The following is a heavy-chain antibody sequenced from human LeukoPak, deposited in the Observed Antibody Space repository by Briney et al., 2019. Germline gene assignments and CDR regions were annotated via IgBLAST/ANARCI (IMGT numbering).Heavy chain of an antibody. V-gene: IGHV3-53*01. CDR3: AKDVGVFAFDS. CDR1: GFAVSDNY. CDR2: IYSGGST. J-gene: IGHJ4*02. Sequence: GGSLRLSCAASGFAVSDNYMNWVRQAPGEGLEWVSVIYSGGSTYYAESVRGRFTISRDNSKNTLYLHMNSLRAEDTAVYYCAKDVGVFAFDSWGQGTLVTVSS. D-gene: IGHD2-21*01.